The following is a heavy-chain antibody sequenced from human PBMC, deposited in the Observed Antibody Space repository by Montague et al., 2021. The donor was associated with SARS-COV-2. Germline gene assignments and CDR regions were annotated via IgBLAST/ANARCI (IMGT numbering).Heavy chain of an antibody. J-gene: IGHJ3*02. Sequence: SETLSLTCSVSGDSITNSRYYWGWIRQHPGKGLEWIGTIYYSGSAYYNPSLKSRVTISVDTSKDQFSLKLNSVTATDTAVYYCARLESTRGVIIRGAFHIWGQGTKVTVSS. CDR1: GDSITNSRYY. D-gene: IGHD3-10*01. CDR2: IYYSGSA. CDR3: ARLESTRGVIIRGAFHI. V-gene: IGHV4-39*01.